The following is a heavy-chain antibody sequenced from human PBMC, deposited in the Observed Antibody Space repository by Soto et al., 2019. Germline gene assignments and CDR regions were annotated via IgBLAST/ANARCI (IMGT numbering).Heavy chain of an antibody. CDR3: ARGGGYCSGGSCYSGFRDYYYGMDV. CDR1: EFTFSNYW. Sequence: GGSLRLSCAASEFTFSNYWMHWVRQAPGKGLVWVSRINSDGSTTSYADSVKGRFTITRDNPKNTLYLQMNSLRVEDTGVYYCARGGGYCSGGSCYSGFRDYYYGMDVWGQGTTVTVSS. D-gene: IGHD2-15*01. V-gene: IGHV3-74*01. CDR2: INSDGSTT. J-gene: IGHJ6*02.